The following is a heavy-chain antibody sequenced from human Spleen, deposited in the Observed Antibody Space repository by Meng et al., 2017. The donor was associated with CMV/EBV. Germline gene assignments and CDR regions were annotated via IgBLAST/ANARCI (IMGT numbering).Heavy chain of an antibody. J-gene: IGHJ4*02. V-gene: IGHV3-48*04. D-gene: IGHD5-24*01. Sequence: GESLKISCAASGFTFSDARMNWVRQAPGKGLEWVAYIGSRGTTTYFPDSVKGRFTISRDNTKNSLYLQMNSLKADDTAVYYCARMNINGYSSLDYWGQGTLVTVSS. CDR3: ARMNINGYSSLDY. CDR1: GFTFSDAR. CDR2: IGSRGTTT.